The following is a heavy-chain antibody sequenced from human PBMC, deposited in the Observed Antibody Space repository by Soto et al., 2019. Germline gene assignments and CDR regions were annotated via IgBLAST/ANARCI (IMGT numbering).Heavy chain of an antibody. D-gene: IGHD2-15*01. CDR1: GYTFTSYD. CDR2: MNPHSGNT. J-gene: IGHJ4*02. V-gene: IGHV1-8*01. Sequence: QVQLVQYGAEVKKPGASVKVSCKASGYTFTSYDINWVRQATGQGLEWMGWMNPHSGNTGFAQKFQGRLTMTRDTSKSTAYMEVSSLRSEDTAIYYCARVSSGGTSYFDYWGQGTLVTVSS. CDR3: ARVSSGGTSYFDY.